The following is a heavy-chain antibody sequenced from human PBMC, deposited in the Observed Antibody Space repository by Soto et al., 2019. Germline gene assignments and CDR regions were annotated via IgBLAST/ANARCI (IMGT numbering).Heavy chain of an antibody. CDR2: ISGSDGGT. J-gene: IGHJ5*01. Sequence: EVQLLESGGGLVQPGGSLRLSCAASGFTFSSYAMIWVRQAPGKGLEWVTGISGSDGGTYYADSVKGRFTISRDNSKNTLYRQMNSLRAEDTAVYYCAKDHREWIQLSWFDSWGQGTPVTVSS. V-gene: IGHV3-23*01. CDR1: GFTFSSYA. D-gene: IGHD5-18*01. CDR3: AKDHREWIQLSWFDS.